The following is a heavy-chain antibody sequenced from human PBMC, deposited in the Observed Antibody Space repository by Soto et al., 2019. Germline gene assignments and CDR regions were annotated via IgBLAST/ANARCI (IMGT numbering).Heavy chain of an antibody. CDR1: GGSISSYY. CDR3: AHRLPAAAPIY. V-gene: IGHV4-59*08. D-gene: IGHD6-13*01. CDR2: IYYSGST. J-gene: IGHJ4*02. Sequence: SETLSLTCTVSGGSISSYYWSWIRQPPGKGLEWIGYIYYSGSTNYNPSLKSRVTISVDTSKNQFSLKLSSVTAADTATYYCAHRLPAAAPIYWGQGILVTVSS.